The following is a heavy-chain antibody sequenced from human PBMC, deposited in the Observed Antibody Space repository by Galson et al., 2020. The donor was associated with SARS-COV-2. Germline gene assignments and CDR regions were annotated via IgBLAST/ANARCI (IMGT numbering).Heavy chain of an antibody. Sequence: GESLKISCAASGFTFSDAWMTWVRQVPGKGLEWLGRIKTNSEGGTTDYAAPVKGRFTISRDDSKDMVYLQLSFLRTEDTAVYYCATNGRYWVDTSVREVTWFDPWGQGTLVTVSS. CDR2: IKTNSEGGTT. CDR3: ATNGRYWVDTSVREVTWFDP. J-gene: IGHJ5*02. CDR1: GFTFSDAW. D-gene: IGHD2-8*02. V-gene: IGHV3-15*01.